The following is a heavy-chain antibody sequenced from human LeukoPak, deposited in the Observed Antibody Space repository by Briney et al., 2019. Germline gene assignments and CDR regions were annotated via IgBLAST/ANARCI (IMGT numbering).Heavy chain of an antibody. CDR2: IIPVFGAA. J-gene: IGHJ2*01. V-gene: IGHV1-69*13. Sequence: SVKVSCKASGGTFSNYPITWVRQAPGQGLEWMGGIIPVFGAANYAQKFQGRVTITADESASTVYMELSSLRSEGTAVYYCASRALIVVVPSTSHWHFDLWGRGTLVTVSS. CDR1: GGTFSNYP. CDR3: ASRALIVVVPSTSHWHFDL. D-gene: IGHD2-2*01.